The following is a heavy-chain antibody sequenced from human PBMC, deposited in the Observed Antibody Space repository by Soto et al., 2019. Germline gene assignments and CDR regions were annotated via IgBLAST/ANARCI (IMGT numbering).Heavy chain of an antibody. V-gene: IGHV3-74*01. Sequence: EVQLVESGGGLVKPGGSLRLSCAASGFTFGSFWMHWVRQAPGKGLVWVSRINSDESTINYADSVKGRFIVSRDNAKNTLFLQMNSMRAEDTAVYYCARVARPGYSLRSGLQYLGKGTMVIVSS. J-gene: IGHJ1*01. CDR2: INSDESTI. CDR1: GFTFGSFW. CDR3: ARVARPGYSLRSGLQY. D-gene: IGHD3-3*01.